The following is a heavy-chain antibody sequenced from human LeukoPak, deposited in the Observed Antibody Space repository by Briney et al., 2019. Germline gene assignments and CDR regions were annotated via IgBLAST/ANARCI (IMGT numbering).Heavy chain of an antibody. CDR2: IYYSGST. Sequence: SETLSLTCTVSGGSIRSYYWSWIRQPPGKGLEWIGYIYYSGSTNYNPSLKSRVTISVDTSKNQFSLKLSSVTAADTAVYYCARIPGPREDYFDYWGQGTLVTVSS. J-gene: IGHJ4*02. V-gene: IGHV4-59*08. CDR3: ARIPGPREDYFDY. CDR1: GGSIRSYY. D-gene: IGHD1-26*01.